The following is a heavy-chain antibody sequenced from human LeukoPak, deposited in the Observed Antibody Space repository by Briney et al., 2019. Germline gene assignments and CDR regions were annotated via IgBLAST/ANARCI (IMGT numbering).Heavy chain of an antibody. CDR3: ASLSRTDSSDYYYYYGMDV. V-gene: IGHV4-31*03. Sequence: SETLSLTCTVSGGPISSGGYYWSWIRQHPGKGLEWIGYIYYSGSTYYNPSLKSRVTISVDTSKNQFSLKLSSVTAADTAVYYCASLSRTDSSDYYYYYGMDVWGQGTTVTVSS. CDR2: IYYSGST. CDR1: GGPISSGGYY. J-gene: IGHJ6*02. D-gene: IGHD1-14*01.